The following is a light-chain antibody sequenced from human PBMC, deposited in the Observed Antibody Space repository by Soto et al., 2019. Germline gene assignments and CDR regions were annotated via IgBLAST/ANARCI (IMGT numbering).Light chain of an antibody. CDR1: QSISSW. Sequence: DIQMTQSPSTLSASVGDRVTITCRASQSISSWLAWYQQKPGKAPKLLIYDASSLESGVPSRFSGSGSGTEFTLTISSLQPDDFATYYCQQYKKSWTFGQGTQVEIK. V-gene: IGKV1-5*01. J-gene: IGKJ1*01. CDR2: DAS. CDR3: QQYKKSWT.